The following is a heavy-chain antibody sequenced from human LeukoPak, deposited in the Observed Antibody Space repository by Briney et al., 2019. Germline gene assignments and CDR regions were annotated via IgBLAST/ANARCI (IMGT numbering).Heavy chain of an antibody. CDR2: INHSGTT. Sequence: SETLSLSCAIYGGSFSAFHWTWIRQPPGKGLEWIGEINHSGTTSYNPSLKSRVTISIDTSMNEVFLKLSSVTAADATVYYCARGLGAGTFEIWGQGTMVTVSS. J-gene: IGHJ3*02. CDR3: ARGLGAGTFEI. CDR1: GGSFSAFH. D-gene: IGHD6-19*01. V-gene: IGHV4-34*01.